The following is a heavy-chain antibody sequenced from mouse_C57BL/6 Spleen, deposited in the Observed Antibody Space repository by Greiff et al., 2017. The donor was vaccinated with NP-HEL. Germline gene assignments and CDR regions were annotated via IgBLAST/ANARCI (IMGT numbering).Heavy chain of an antibody. V-gene: IGHV1-69*01. D-gene: IGHD4-1*01. CDR1: GYTFTSYW. J-gene: IGHJ3*01. CDR2: IDPSDSYT. Sequence: VQLQQPGAELVMPGASVKLSCKASGYTFTSYWMHWVKQRPGQGLEWIGEIDPSDSYTNYTQKFKGKSTLTVDKSSSTAYMQLSSLTSEDSAVYYCARLELGRGFAYRGQGTLVTVAA. CDR3: ARLELGRGFAY.